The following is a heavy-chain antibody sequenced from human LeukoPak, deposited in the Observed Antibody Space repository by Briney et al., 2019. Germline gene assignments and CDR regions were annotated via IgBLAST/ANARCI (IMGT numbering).Heavy chain of an antibody. CDR1: GFTFSSYG. V-gene: IGHV3-33*01. D-gene: IGHD4-17*01. J-gene: IGHJ6*02. Sequence: GGSLRLSCAASGFTFSSYGMHWVRQAPGKGLECVAVIWYDGSNKYYADSVKGRFTISRDNSKNTLYLQMNSLRAEDTAVYYCAREPFYGDYYYYGMDVWGQGTTVTVSS. CDR2: IWYDGSNK. CDR3: AREPFYGDYYYYGMDV.